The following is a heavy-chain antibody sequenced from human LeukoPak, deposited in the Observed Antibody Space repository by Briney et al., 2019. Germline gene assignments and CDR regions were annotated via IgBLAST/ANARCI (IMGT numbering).Heavy chain of an antibody. D-gene: IGHD1-1*01. CDR1: GYTFTTYY. J-gene: IGHJ4*02. V-gene: IGHV1-46*01. CDR2: INPSGGST. CDR3: ARNVGSGFDS. Sequence: ASVKVSCKASGYTFTTYYILWVRQAPVQGLEWMGLINPSGGSTSYTQKFQVRVTMTSDTSTSTLYMEVSSLRSDDTPVYYCARNVGSGFDSWGQGTLVTVSS.